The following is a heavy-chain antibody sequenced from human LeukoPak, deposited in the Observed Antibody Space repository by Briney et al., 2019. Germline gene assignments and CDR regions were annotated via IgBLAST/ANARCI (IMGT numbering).Heavy chain of an antibody. CDR1: GFTFSSYS. CDR3: ARISGWTADFDY. CDR2: ISSSSSYI. J-gene: IGHJ4*02. V-gene: IGHV3-21*01. D-gene: IGHD6-19*01. Sequence: GGSLRLSCAASGFTFSSYSMNWVRQAPGKGLEWVSSISSSSSYIYYADSVKGRFTISRDNAKNSLYLQMNSLRAEDTAVYYCARISGWTADFDYWDQGTLVTVSS.